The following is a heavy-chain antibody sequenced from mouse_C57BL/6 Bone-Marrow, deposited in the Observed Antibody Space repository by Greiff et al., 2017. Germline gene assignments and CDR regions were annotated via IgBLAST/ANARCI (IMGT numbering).Heavy chain of an antibody. CDR3: ARSGFFDY. V-gene: IGHV1-69*01. D-gene: IGHD3-1*01. Sequence: QVQLQQPGAELVMPGASVKLSCKASGYTFTSYWMHWVKQRPGQGLEWIGEIDPSDSYTNYNQKFKGKSTFTVDKSSSTAYMQLSSLTSEDSAVYYCARSGFFDYWGQGTTLTVSS. CDR1: GYTFTSYW. CDR2: IDPSDSYT. J-gene: IGHJ2*01.